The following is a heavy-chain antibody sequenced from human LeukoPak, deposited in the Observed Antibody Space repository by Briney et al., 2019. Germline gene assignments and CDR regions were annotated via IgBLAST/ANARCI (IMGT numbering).Heavy chain of an antibody. CDR3: ARDPPIVGAATLDY. V-gene: IGHV1-2*02. J-gene: IGHJ4*02. D-gene: IGHD1-26*01. CDR1: GYTFTGYY. CDR2: INPNSGGT. Sequence: GASVKVSCKASGYTFTGYYMHWVRQAPGQGLEWMGWINPNSGGTNYAQKFQGRVTMTRDTSISTAYMELSRLRSDDTAVYYCARDPPIVGAATLDYWGQGTLVTVSS.